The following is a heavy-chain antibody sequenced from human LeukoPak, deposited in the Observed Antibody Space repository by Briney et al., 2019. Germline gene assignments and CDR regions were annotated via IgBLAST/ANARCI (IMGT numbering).Heavy chain of an antibody. CDR2: IIPIFGTA. Sequence: SVKVSCKASGGTFSSYAISWVRQAPGQGLEWMGGIIPIFGTANYAQKFQGRVTITADKSTSTDYMELSSLRSEDTAVYYCARGGDSDAFDIWGQGTMVTVSS. CDR3: ARGGDSDAFDI. CDR1: GGTFSSYA. J-gene: IGHJ3*02. V-gene: IGHV1-69*06. D-gene: IGHD2-21*02.